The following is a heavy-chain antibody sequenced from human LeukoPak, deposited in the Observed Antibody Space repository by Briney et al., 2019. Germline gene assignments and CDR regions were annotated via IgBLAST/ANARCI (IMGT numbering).Heavy chain of an antibody. D-gene: IGHD2-2*01. CDR3: ARGDFVVVPAPPPFDH. Sequence: PGRSLRLSCAASGFTFSSYAMHWVRQAPGKGLEWVAVISYDGSNKYYADSVKGRFTISRDNSKNTLYLQMNSLRAEDTAVYYCARGDFVVVPAPPPFDHGGQGPLATVS. J-gene: IGHJ4*02. V-gene: IGHV3-30-3*01. CDR1: GFTFSSYA. CDR2: ISYDGSNK.